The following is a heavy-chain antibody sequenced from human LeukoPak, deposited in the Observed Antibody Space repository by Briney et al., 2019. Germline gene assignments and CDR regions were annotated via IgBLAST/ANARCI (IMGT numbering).Heavy chain of an antibody. V-gene: IGHV3-23*01. Sequence: GGSLRLSCAASGFTFSTYAMSWVRQAPGKGLEWVSVISGSGGSTDYAGFVKGRFTVSRDNSKNTLFLQMNSLRAEDTAVYYCARASKVEAFDVWGQGTMVTVSS. J-gene: IGHJ3*01. CDR3: ARASKVEAFDV. CDR2: ISGSGGST. CDR1: GFTFSTYA. D-gene: IGHD2-15*01.